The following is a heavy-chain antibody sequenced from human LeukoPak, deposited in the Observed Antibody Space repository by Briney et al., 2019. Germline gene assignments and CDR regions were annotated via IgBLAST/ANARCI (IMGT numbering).Heavy chain of an antibody. CDR3: ARNRHSYDSSGHLGIDY. J-gene: IGHJ4*02. Sequence: SETLSLTCTVSGASISGSGYYWGWIRQSPGRGLEWIGSIFYTGSTSHNPSLNSRVTISVDTSKNQFSLKLNSVTAADSALYFCARNRHSYDSSGHLGIDYWGQGTLVTVPS. D-gene: IGHD3-22*01. V-gene: IGHV4-39*01. CDR1: GASISGSGYY. CDR2: IFYTGST.